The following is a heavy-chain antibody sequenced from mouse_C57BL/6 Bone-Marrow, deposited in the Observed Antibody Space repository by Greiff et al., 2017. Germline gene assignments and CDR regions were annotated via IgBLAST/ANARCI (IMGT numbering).Heavy chain of an antibody. J-gene: IGHJ1*03. V-gene: IGHV1-64*01. CDR1: GYTFTSYW. Sequence: QVQLKESGAELVKPGASVKLSCKASGYTFTSYWMHWVKQRPGQGLEWIGMIHPNSGSTNYNEKFKSKATLTVDKSSSTAYMQLSSLTSEDSAVYYCAYSNYVGYWYFDVWGTGTTVTVSS. D-gene: IGHD2-5*01. CDR2: IHPNSGST. CDR3: AYSNYVGYWYFDV.